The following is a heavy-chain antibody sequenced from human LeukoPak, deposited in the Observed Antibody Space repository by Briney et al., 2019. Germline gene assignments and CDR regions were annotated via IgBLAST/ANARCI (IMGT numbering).Heavy chain of an antibody. J-gene: IGHJ6*03. Sequence: PGGSLRLSCAASRFTFSTYSLTWVRQAPGKGPEWVSYISHSSSPTYYTYSVKGRFTISRDNAKNSLYLQMNSLRDEDTAVYYCARVAARPHYYYMDVWGKGTTVIVSS. V-gene: IGHV3-48*02. CDR1: RFTFSTYS. D-gene: IGHD6-6*01. CDR2: ISHSSSPT. CDR3: ARVAARPHYYYMDV.